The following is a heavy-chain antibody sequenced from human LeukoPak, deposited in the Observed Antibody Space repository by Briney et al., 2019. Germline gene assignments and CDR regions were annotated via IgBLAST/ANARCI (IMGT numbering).Heavy chain of an antibody. J-gene: IGHJ4*02. CDR3: AVGVYDSSGYPFDY. V-gene: IGHV3-74*01. CDR2: VNSDGSGT. CDR1: GFTFSRYS. Sequence: GGSLRLSCAASGFTFSRYSMHWVRHAPGKGLVWVSHVNSDGSGTDYADSVKGRFTISRDNAKNTLYLQMNSLRAEDTALYYCAVGVYDSSGYPFDYWGQGTLVTVSS. D-gene: IGHD3-22*01.